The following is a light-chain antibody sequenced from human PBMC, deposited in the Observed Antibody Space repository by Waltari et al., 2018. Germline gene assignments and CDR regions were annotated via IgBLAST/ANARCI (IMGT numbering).Light chain of an antibody. CDR2: DAS. J-gene: IGKJ2*01. Sequence: EIVLTQSPATLSLSPGERATLSCRASQSFSSYLAWYQQKPGQAPRLLIYDASNRATGIPARFSGSGSGTDFTLTISSLEPEDFAVYYCQQRSNWPYTFGQGTKLETK. CDR3: QQRSNWPYT. V-gene: IGKV3-11*01. CDR1: QSFSSY.